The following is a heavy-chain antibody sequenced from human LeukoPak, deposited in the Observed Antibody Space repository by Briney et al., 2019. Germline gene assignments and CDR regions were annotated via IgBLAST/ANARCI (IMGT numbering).Heavy chain of an antibody. Sequence: GGSLRLSCAASGFTFDRYAMSWVRQAPGKGLEWVSTISGRSRGTWYADSVKGRITISRDNSKNTLYLQIDSLRAEDTAVYFCAKGSGSDPFSYWGQGTLVTVSS. V-gene: IGHV3-23*01. CDR3: AKGSGSDPFSY. CDR2: ISGRSRGT. D-gene: IGHD1-26*01. CDR1: GFTFDRYA. J-gene: IGHJ4*02.